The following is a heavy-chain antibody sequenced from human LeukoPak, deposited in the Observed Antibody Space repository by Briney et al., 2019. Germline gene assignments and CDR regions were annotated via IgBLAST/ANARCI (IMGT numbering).Heavy chain of an antibody. CDR1: GFTFSSYS. J-gene: IGHJ4*02. Sequence: GGSLRLSCAASGFTFSSYSMNWVRQAPGKGLEWVSSISSSSSYIYYADSVKGRFTISRDNAKNSLYLQMNSLRAEDTAVYYCARNGYGGSGRKAYYFDYWGQGTLVTVSS. V-gene: IGHV3-21*01. D-gene: IGHD3-10*01. CDR2: ISSSSSYI. CDR3: ARNGYGGSGRKAYYFDY.